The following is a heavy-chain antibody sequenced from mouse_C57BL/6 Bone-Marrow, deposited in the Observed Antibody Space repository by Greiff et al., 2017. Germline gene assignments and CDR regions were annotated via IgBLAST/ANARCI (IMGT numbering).Heavy chain of an antibody. CDR1: GYTFTSYW. V-gene: IGHV1-55*01. J-gene: IGHJ4*01. CDR2: IYPGSGST. Sequence: QVHVKQPGAELVKPGASVKMSCKASGYTFTSYWITWVKQRPGQGLEWIGDIYPGSGSTNYNEKFKSKATLTVDTSSSTAYMQLSSLTSEDSAVYYCAGSNCRWAMDYWGQGTSVTVSS. CDR3: AGSNCRWAMDY. D-gene: IGHD2-5*01.